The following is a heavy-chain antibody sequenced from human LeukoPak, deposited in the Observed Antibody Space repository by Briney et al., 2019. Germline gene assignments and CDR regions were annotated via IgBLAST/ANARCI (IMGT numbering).Heavy chain of an antibody. Sequence: RASVKVSCKASGYTFTGYYMHWVRQAPGQGLEWMGWINPNSGGTNYAQKFQGRVTMTRDTSISTAYMELSRLRSDDTAVYYCARFPLGQWLGFDYWGQGTLVTVSS. CDR2: INPNSGGT. D-gene: IGHD6-19*01. CDR3: ARFPLGQWLGFDY. V-gene: IGHV1-2*02. CDR1: GYTFTGYY. J-gene: IGHJ4*02.